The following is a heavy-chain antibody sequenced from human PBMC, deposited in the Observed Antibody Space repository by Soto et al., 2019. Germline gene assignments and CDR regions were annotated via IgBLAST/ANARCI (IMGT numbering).Heavy chain of an antibody. CDR1: GGTFSSYT. J-gene: IGHJ3*02. Sequence: QVQLVQSGAEVKKPGSSVKVSCKASGGTFSSYTISWVRQAPGQGLEWMGRIIPILGIANYAEKFQGRVTITADKSTSTAYMELSSLRSEDTAVYYCARDQGATVLAFDIWGQGKMVTFSS. CDR2: IIPILGIA. V-gene: IGHV1-69*08. D-gene: IGHD1-26*01. CDR3: ARDQGATVLAFDI.